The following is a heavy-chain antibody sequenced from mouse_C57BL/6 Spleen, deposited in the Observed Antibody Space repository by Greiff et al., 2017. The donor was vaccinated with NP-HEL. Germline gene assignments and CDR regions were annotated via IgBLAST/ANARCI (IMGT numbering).Heavy chain of an antibody. CDR2: IWSDGST. V-gene: IGHV2-6*03. J-gene: IGHJ4*01. CDR3: ASQDSSGFFFYAMDY. D-gene: IGHD3-2*02. Sequence: VKLMESGPGLVAPSQSLSITCTVSGFSLTSYGVHWVRQPPGKGLEWLVVIWSDGSTTYNSALKSRLSISKDNSKSQVFLKMNSLQTDDTAMYYCASQDSSGFFFYAMDYWGQGTSVTVSS. CDR1: GFSLTSYG.